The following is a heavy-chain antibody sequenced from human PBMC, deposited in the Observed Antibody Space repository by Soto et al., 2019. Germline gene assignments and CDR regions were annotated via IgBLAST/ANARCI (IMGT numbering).Heavy chain of an antibody. D-gene: IGHD6-19*01. V-gene: IGHV3-30*18. CDR1: GFSLSSSG. CDR3: AKQLRGSVSYPSDS. CDR2: SSFDGTRQ. J-gene: IGHJ4*02. Sequence: LRLSCPASGFSLSSSGMHWVRQAPVKGLEWLAVSSFDGTRQFYGDSVKGRFTVSRDNSNNTLYLEMNSLRTEDTAVYYCAKQLRGSVSYPSDSWGQGTSVTVSS.